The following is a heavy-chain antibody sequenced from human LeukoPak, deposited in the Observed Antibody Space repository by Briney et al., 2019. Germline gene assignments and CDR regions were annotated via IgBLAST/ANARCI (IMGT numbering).Heavy chain of an antibody. CDR2: ISGSGVNT. V-gene: IGHV3-23*01. Sequence: GGSLRLSCAASGFIFSSYEMNWVRQAPGEGLEWVSAISGSGVNTYYTDSVKGRFTISRDNSKNTLYLQMNSLRAEDTAVYYCAKRDTVPYFDLWGRGTLVTVSS. CDR1: GFIFSSYE. CDR3: AKRDTVPYFDL. J-gene: IGHJ2*01. D-gene: IGHD4-17*01.